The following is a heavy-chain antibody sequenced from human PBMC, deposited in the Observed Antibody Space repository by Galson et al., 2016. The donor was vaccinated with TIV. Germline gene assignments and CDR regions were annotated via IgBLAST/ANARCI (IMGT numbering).Heavy chain of an antibody. Sequence: SVKVSCKASGGTFNEYTITWIRQAPGQGLEWMGGIIPSLGTANFAQKFQGRVMITADESTNTVYMEIRSLRFEDTAVYYCARADSGVDIKVGAIVALDPWGQGTMVMVSS. CDR3: ARADSGVDIKVGAIVALDP. CDR2: IIPSLGTA. CDR1: GGTFNEYT. D-gene: IGHD5-12*01. V-gene: IGHV1-69*13. J-gene: IGHJ3*01.